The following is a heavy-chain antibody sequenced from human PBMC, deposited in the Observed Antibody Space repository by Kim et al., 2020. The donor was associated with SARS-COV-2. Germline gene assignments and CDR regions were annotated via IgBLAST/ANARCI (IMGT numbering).Heavy chain of an antibody. CDR3: AKSDAYYYGSGSSLEY. CDR2: ISGSGGST. Sequence: GGSLRLSCAASGFTFSSYAMSWVRQAPGKGLEWVSAISGSGGSTYYADSVKGRFTISRDNSKNTLYLQMNSLRAEDTAVYYCAKSDAYYYGSGSSLEYWGQGTLVTVSS. CDR1: GFTFSSYA. J-gene: IGHJ4*02. V-gene: IGHV3-23*01. D-gene: IGHD3-10*01.